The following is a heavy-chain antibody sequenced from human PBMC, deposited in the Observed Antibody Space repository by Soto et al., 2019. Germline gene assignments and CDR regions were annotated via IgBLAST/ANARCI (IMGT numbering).Heavy chain of an antibody. CDR3: ARYGVAAAD. J-gene: IGHJ6*02. D-gene: IGHD2-8*01. V-gene: IGHV1-8*01. CDR2: MNPNSGNT. Sequence: ASVKVSCKASGYTFTTYNINWVRQATGQGLEWMGWMNPNSGNTDYAQKFQDRVTLTRDTSITTAYMELSSLRSDDTAVYFCARYGVAAADWGQGTKVTVSS. CDR1: GYTFTTYN.